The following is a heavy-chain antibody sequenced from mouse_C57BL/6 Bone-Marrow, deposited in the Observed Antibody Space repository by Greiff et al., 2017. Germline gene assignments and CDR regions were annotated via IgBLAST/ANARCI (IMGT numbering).Heavy chain of an antibody. D-gene: IGHD1-1*01. CDR1: GFTFSSYA. J-gene: IGHJ4*01. CDR2: ISSGGDYI. Sequence: EVKLMESGEGLVKPGGSLKLSCAASGFTFSSYAMSWVRQTPEKRLEWVAYISSGGDYIYYADTVKGRFTISRDNARNTLYLQMSSLKSEDTAMYYCTREDYGSDYYAMDYWGQGTSVTVSS. V-gene: IGHV5-9-1*02. CDR3: TREDYGSDYYAMDY.